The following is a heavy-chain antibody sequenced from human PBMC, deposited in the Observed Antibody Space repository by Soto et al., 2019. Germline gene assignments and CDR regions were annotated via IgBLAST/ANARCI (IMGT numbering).Heavy chain of an antibody. CDR3: ASLPTSPYYDSSGYRDY. CDR1: GYTFTSYY. CDR2: INPSGGST. J-gene: IGHJ4*02. Sequence: GASVKVSCKASGYTFTSYYMHWVRQAPGQGLEWMGIINPSGGSTSYAQKFQGRVTMTRDTSTSTVYMELSSLRSEDTAVYYCASLPTSPYYDSSGYRDYWGQGTMVTVYS. V-gene: IGHV1-46*01. D-gene: IGHD3-22*01.